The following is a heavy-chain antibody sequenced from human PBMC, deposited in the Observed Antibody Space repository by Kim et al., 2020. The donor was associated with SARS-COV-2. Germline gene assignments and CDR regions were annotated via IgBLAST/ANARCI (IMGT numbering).Heavy chain of an antibody. V-gene: IGHV3-23*01. Sequence: GGSLRLSCAASGFTFSSYAMSWVRQAPGKGLEWVSAISGSGGSTYYADSVKGRFTISRDNSKNTLYLQMNSLSAEDTAVYYCAKVQSSGYYLLRGQGTLVTVSS. CDR3: AKVQSSGYYLL. J-gene: IGHJ4*02. D-gene: IGHD3-22*01. CDR1: GFTFSSYA. CDR2: ISGSGGST.